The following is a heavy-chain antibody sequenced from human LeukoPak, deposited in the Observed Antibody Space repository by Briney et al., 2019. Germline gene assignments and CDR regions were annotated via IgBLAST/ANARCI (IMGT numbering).Heavy chain of an antibody. D-gene: IGHD3-10*01. CDR3: AKVAPGSHYEDS. J-gene: IGHJ5*01. Sequence: GGSPRLSCAASGFTFSSYSMNWVRQAPGKGLEWVSYITTGSDTSYYADSVKGRFFISRDNSKNTLYLQMNSLRAEDTAVYYCAKVAPGSHYEDSWGQGTLVTVSS. CDR1: GFTFSSYS. V-gene: IGHV3-48*01. CDR2: ITTGSDTS.